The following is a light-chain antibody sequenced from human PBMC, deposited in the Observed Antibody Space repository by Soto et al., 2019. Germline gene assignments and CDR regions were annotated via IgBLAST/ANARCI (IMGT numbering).Light chain of an antibody. CDR1: SSDVGSYNL. Sequence: QSALTQPASVSGSPGQWITISCTGTSSDVGSYNLVSWYQQHPGKAPKLMIYEGSKRPSGVSNRFSGSKSGNTASLTISGLQAEDEADYYCCSYAGSSTSVFGNGTKVTVL. J-gene: IGLJ1*01. CDR3: CSYAGSSTSV. V-gene: IGLV2-23*01. CDR2: EGS.